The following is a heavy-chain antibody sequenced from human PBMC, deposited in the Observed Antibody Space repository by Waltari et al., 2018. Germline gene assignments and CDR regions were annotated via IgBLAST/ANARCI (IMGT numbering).Heavy chain of an antibody. CDR2: VEPEDGET. J-gene: IGHJ4*02. D-gene: IGHD3-22*01. CDR1: GYTLPKLS. V-gene: IGHV1-24*01. CDR3: ATALSGYYDSSGYYYHY. Sequence: QVQLVQSGAEVKKPGASVKVSCTFSGYTLPKLSMHWVRQAPGKGLEWMGGVEPEDGETIDAQKFQGRVTMTEDTSTDTAYMELSSLRSEDTAVYYCATALSGYYDSSGYYYHYWGQGTLVTVSS.